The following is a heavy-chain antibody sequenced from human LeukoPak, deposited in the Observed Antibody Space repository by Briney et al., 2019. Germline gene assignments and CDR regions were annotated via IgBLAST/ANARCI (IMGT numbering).Heavy chain of an antibody. CDR1: GGSISSYY. Sequence: SETLSLTCTVSGGSISSYYWSWIRQPPGKGLEWIGYIYYSGSTYYNPSLKSRVTISVDTSKNQFSLKLSSVTAADTAVYYCARGPPYGSGSYSYYYYGMDVWGQGTTVTVSS. J-gene: IGHJ6*02. D-gene: IGHD3-10*01. CDR3: ARGPPYGSGSYSYYYYGMDV. CDR2: IYYSGST. V-gene: IGHV4-30-4*01.